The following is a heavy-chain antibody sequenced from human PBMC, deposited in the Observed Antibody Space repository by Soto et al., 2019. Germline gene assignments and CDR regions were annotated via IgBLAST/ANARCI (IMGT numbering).Heavy chain of an antibody. D-gene: IGHD6-19*01. Sequence: QVQLRESGPGLVKPSETLSLTCTVSGGSITSFYWSWVRQPPGKGLEWIGYIYYNGNTNYNPSLKSRVTIAVDTSKNQFYLNLSSVTAADTDVYYCARGSSGWFPRPLDYWGQGTLVTVSS. CDR1: GGSITSFY. CDR2: IYYNGNT. J-gene: IGHJ4*02. V-gene: IGHV4-59*01. CDR3: ARGSSGWFPRPLDY.